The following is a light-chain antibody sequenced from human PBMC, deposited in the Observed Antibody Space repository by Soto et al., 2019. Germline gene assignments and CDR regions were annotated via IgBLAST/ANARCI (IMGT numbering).Light chain of an antibody. CDR2: DDS. J-gene: IGLJ2*01. Sequence: SYELTQSLSVSVAPGQTARITCGGNNIGSKSVHWYQQRPGQAPVLVVYDDSDRPSGIPARFSGSNSGNTATLTISRVEAGDEADYYCQVWDSSSDHVVFGGGTKLTVL. CDR3: QVWDSSSDHVV. V-gene: IGLV3-21*02. CDR1: NIGSKS.